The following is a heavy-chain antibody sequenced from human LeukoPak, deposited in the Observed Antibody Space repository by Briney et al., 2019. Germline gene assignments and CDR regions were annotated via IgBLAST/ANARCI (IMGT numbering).Heavy chain of an antibody. CDR3: ASATDRGVGATPFDY. V-gene: IGHV3-23*01. J-gene: IGHJ4*02. Sequence: GGSLRLSCAASGFTFSSYGMSWVRQAPGKGLEWVSAISGSGGSTYYADSVKGRFTISRDNAKNSLYLQMNSLRAEDTAVYYCASATDRGVGATPFDYWGQGTLVTVSS. CDR1: GFTFSSYG. D-gene: IGHD1-26*01. CDR2: ISGSGGST.